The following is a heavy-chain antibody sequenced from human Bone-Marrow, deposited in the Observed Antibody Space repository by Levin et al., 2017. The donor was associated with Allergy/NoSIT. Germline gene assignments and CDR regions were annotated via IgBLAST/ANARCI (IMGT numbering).Heavy chain of an antibody. CDR1: GGSVNSGFYY. V-gene: IGHV4-61*01. CDR2: IFYSGST. J-gene: IGHJ6*02. CDR3: ARAAHADYGGYSSYGMDV. D-gene: IGHD4-17*01. Sequence: PSETLSLTCTVSGGSVNSGFYYWSWIRQPPGKGLEWIGYIFYSGSTNYNPSLKRRVTISLDTSKNQFSLRLTSVTAADSAAYYCARAAHADYGGYSSYGMDVWGQGTTVTVSS.